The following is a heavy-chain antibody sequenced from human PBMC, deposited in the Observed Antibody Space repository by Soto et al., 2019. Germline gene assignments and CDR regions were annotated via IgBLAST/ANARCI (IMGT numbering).Heavy chain of an antibody. Sequence: SETLSLTCAVYGGSFPGYYWSWIRQPPGKGLEWIGEINRSGSTNYNSSLKSRVAISVDTSKNQFSLKLTSVTAADTAIYFCARLVYDTRLNYMYSDFWGQGALVTVSS. D-gene: IGHD3-10*01. CDR1: GGSFPGYY. CDR2: INRSGST. J-gene: IGHJ4*02. V-gene: IGHV4-34*01. CDR3: ARLVYDTRLNYMYSDF.